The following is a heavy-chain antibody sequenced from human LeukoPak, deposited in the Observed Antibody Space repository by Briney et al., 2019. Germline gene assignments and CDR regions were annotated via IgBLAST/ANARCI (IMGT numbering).Heavy chain of an antibody. CDR3: ARVPFTPHYYYYYMDV. J-gene: IGHJ6*03. Sequence: PSDTLSLTCTVSGGSISSYYWSWLRQPPGKGLEWIGYIYYSGSTNYNPSLKSRVTISVDTSKNQFSLKLSSVTAADTAVYYCARVPFTPHYYYYYMDVWGKGTTVTVSS. CDR2: IYYSGST. CDR1: GGSISSYY. V-gene: IGHV4-59*07. D-gene: IGHD2-2*01.